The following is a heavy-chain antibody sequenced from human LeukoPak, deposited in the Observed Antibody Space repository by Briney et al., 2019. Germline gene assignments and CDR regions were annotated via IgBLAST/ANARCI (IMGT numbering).Heavy chain of an antibody. D-gene: IGHD6-13*01. V-gene: IGHV4-4*07. CDR2: IYTSGST. CDR1: GGSISSYY. Sequence: SETLSLTCTVSGGSISSYYWSWIRQPAGKGLEWIGRIYTSGSTNYNPSLKSRVTMSVDTSKNQFSLKLSSVTAADTAVYYCARGGSSSWYGGAFDIWGQGTMVTVSS. CDR3: ARGGSSSWYGGAFDI. J-gene: IGHJ3*02.